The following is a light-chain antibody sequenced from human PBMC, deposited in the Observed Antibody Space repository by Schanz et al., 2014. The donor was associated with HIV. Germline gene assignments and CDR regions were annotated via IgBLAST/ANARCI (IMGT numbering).Light chain of an antibody. CDR1: SSDVGIYNY. CDR2: DVN. J-gene: IGLJ2*01. V-gene: IGLV2-14*01. CDR3: TSYTISNVL. Sequence: QSVLTQPPSASGSPGQSITISCTGTSSDVGIYNYVSWYQQHPGEAPKLIIYDVNNRPSGVSNRFSGSKSGNTASLTISGLQAEDETDYYCTSYTISNVLFGGGTKVTVL.